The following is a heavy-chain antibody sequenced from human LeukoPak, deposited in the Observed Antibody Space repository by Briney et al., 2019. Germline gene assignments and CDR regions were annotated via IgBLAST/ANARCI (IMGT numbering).Heavy chain of an antibody. CDR3: ARERYYSGPDAFDI. CDR1: GFTFTSHW. D-gene: IGHD6-19*01. Sequence: GGSPRLSCSASGFTFTSHWMHWVRQAPGKGLVWVSRLNSDGSSARYADSVKGRFTISRDNAKNTVYLHMNSLRVEDTAVYYRARERYYSGPDAFDIWGQGTMVTVSS. V-gene: IGHV3-74*01. J-gene: IGHJ3*02. CDR2: LNSDGSSA.